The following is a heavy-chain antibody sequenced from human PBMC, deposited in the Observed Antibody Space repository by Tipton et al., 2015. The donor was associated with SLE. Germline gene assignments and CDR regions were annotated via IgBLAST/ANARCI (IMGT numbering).Heavy chain of an antibody. Sequence: TLSLTCAVYGGSFSGYYWNWIRQPPGKGLEWIGEINHSGSTNYNPSLKSRVTISVDTSKNQFSLKLSSVTAADTAVYYCTRGKDIVVARDAFDIWGQGTMVTVSS. CDR3: TRGKDIVVARDAFDI. CDR1: GGSFSGYY. CDR2: INHSGST. J-gene: IGHJ3*02. V-gene: IGHV4-34*01. D-gene: IGHD2-15*01.